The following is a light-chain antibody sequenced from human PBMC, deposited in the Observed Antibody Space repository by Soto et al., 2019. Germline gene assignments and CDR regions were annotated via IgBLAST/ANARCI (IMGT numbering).Light chain of an antibody. CDR3: QSYDSRLSAYV. V-gene: IGLV1-40*01. CDR2: GNS. J-gene: IGLJ1*01. CDR1: SSNIGAGYD. Sequence: QAVVTQPPSVSGAPGQRVTISCTGSSSNIGAGYDVHWYQQLPGTAPKLLISGNSNRPSGVPDRFSGSKSGTSASLAITGLQAEDEADYYCQSYDSRLSAYVFGIGTKLT.